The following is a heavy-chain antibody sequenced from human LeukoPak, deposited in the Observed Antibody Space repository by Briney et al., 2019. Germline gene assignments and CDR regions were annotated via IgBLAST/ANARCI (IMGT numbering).Heavy chain of an antibody. CDR2: INHSGST. D-gene: IGHD3-22*01. V-gene: IGHV4-34*01. CDR1: GGSFSGYY. J-gene: IGHJ4*02. CDR3: ARGFTYYYDSSGYGPFGY. Sequence: SETLSLTCAVYGGSFSGYYWSWIRQPPGKGLEWIGEINHSGSTNYNPSLKSRVTISVDTSKNQFSLKLSSVTAADTAVYYCARGFTYYYDSSGYGPFGYWGQGTLVTVSS.